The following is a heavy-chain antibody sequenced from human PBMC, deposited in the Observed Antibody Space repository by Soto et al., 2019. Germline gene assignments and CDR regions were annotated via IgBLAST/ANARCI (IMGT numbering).Heavy chain of an antibody. CDR3: HCSGGSCYSQHQGLTLG. V-gene: IGHV3-72*01. CDR1: GFTFSDHY. J-gene: IGHJ4*02. D-gene: IGHD2-15*01. CDR2: SSNKANSYTT. Sequence: EVQLVDSGGGLVQAGGSLRLSCAASGFTFSDHYMDWVRQAPGKGLEWVGRSSNKANSYTTVYAASVEGRFTISRDDSKNSLYLQMNSLKIEDTAVYYCHCSGGSCYSQHQGLTLGWGQGTLVTVSS.